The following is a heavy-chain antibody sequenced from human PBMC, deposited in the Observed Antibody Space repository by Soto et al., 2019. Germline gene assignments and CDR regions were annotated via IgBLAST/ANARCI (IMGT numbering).Heavy chain of an antibody. CDR2: IYPRDSDT. V-gene: IGHV5-51*01. J-gene: IGHJ4*02. CDR1: GYSFTTYW. CDR3: ARQRSDSYGYSF. Sequence: GESLKIPCKGSGYSFTTYWIGWVRQMPGKGLEWMGIIYPRDSDTRYSPSFQGQVTISADKSINTAYLQWSSLKASDTAMYYCARQRSDSYGYSFWGQGTLVTVSS. D-gene: IGHD5-18*01.